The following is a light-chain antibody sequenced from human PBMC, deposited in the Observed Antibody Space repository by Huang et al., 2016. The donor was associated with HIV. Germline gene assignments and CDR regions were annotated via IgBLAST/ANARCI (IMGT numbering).Light chain of an antibody. CDR3: QQYLMSPLT. V-gene: IGKV3-20*01. J-gene: IGKJ4*01. Sequence: EIVLTQSPGTLSLSPRERAALPCRASQNSTTDFLAWYQQKSGQAPRLLIYGASHRASGIPARFSGHWSGTDFTLTISRLEPQDSAVYYCQQYLMSPLTFGGGTNVEI. CDR1: QNSTTDF. CDR2: GAS.